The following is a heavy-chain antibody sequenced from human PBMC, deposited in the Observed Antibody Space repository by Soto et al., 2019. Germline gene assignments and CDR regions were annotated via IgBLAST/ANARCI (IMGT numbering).Heavy chain of an antibody. V-gene: IGHV3-11*01. CDR1: GFTFSDYY. Sequence: GGSLRLSCAASGFTFSDYYMSWIRQAPGKGLEWVSYISSSGSTIYYADSVKGRFTISRDNAKNSLYLQMNSLRAEDTAVYYCARDGQLHSGYARHYYYYMDVWGKGTTVTVSS. J-gene: IGHJ6*03. CDR2: ISSSGSTI. CDR3: ARDGQLHSGYARHYYYYMDV. D-gene: IGHD5-12*01.